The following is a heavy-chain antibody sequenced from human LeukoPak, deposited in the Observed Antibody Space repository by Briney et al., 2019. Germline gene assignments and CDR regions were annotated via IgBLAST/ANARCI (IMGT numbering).Heavy chain of an antibody. J-gene: IGHJ6*03. CDR3: AKGGRQQLVSYYMDV. D-gene: IGHD6-13*01. CDR1: GFTFDDYA. Sequence: GRSLRLSCAASGFTFDDYAMHWVRQAPGKGLEWVSGISWNSGTINYADSVKGRFTISRDNAKNFLYLQMNNLRAEDTALYCAKGGRQQLVSYYMDVWGKGTTVTVSS. CDR2: ISWNSGTI. V-gene: IGHV3-9*01.